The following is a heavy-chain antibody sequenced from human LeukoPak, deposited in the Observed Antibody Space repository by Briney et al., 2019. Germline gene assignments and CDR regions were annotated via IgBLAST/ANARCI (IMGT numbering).Heavy chain of an antibody. V-gene: IGHV1-8*03. CDR2: IDPNSGNT. CDR1: GYTFTSYG. Sequence: ASVKVSCKASGYTFTSYGISWVRQATGQGLEWMGWIDPNSGNTGYAQKFQGRVTITWDTSITTAYMELSSLRSEDTAVYYCARGHGSGTYYNVWVDPWGQGTLVTVSS. CDR3: ARGHGSGTYYNVWVDP. J-gene: IGHJ5*02. D-gene: IGHD3-10*01.